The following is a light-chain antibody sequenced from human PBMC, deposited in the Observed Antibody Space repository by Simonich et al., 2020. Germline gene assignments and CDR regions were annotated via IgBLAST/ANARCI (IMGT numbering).Light chain of an antibody. CDR3: SSYTSSSTLV. V-gene: IGLV2-14*01. CDR1: SSDVGGYNY. CDR2: NVS. J-gene: IGLJ2*01. Sequence: QSALTQPASVSGSPGQSITISCTGTSSDVGGYNYVSWYQQHPGQAPKLMIYNVSNRPSVVSNRFAGSKSGNTASLTISGLQAEDEADYYCSSYTSSSTLVFGGGTKLTVL.